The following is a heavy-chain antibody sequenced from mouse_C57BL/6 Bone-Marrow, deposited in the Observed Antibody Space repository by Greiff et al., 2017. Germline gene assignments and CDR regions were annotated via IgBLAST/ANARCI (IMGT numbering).Heavy chain of an antibody. CDR3: ARLARFAY. Sequence: VKVVESGAELARPGASVKLSCKASGYTFTSSGISWVKQRTGQGLEWIGEIYPRSGNPYYNEKFKGKATLTAAKSSSTAYMELRSLTSEDSAVYFCARLARFAYWGKETLVTVSA. J-gene: IGHJ3*01. V-gene: IGHV1-81*01. CDR1: GYTFTSSG. CDR2: IYPRSGNP.